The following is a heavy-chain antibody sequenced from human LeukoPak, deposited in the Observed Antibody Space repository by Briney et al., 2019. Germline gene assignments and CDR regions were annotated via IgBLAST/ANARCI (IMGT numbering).Heavy chain of an antibody. CDR2: ISSSSSYI. CDR3: ARDTVENLRGWLVREAGYFDY. CDR1: GFTFSSYS. V-gene: IGHV3-21*01. J-gene: IGHJ4*02. Sequence: GGSLRLSCAASGFTFSSYSMNWVRQAPGKGLEWVSSISSSSSYIYYADSVKGRFTISRDNAKNSLYLQMNSLRAEDTAVYYCARDTVENLRGWLVREAGYFDYWGQGTLVTVTS. D-gene: IGHD6-19*01.